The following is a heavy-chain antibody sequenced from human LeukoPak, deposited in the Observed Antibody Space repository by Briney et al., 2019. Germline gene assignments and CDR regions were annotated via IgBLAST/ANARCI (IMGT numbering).Heavy chain of an antibody. Sequence: PGGSLRLSCAASGFTFDDYAMHWVRQAPGKGLEWVSGISWNSGSIGYADSVKGRFTISRDNAKNSLYLQMNSLRAEDTALYYCATQYSGSYQYYFDYWGQGTLVTVSP. CDR2: ISWNSGSI. CDR1: GFTFDDYA. J-gene: IGHJ4*02. D-gene: IGHD1-26*01. CDR3: ATQYSGSYQYYFDY. V-gene: IGHV3-9*01.